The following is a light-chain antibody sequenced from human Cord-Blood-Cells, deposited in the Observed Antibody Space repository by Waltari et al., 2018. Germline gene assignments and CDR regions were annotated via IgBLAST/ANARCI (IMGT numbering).Light chain of an antibody. CDR3: QQSYSTPIT. V-gene: IGKV1-39*01. J-gene: IGKJ5*01. Sequence: DIQMTQSPSSLSASVGDRVTITCRASQSISSYLNWYQQKPGKAPKLLIYAASSLQSGVSSRFSCSGSGTDFTLTISSLQPEDFATYYCQQSYSTPITFGQGTRLEIK. CDR1: QSISSY. CDR2: AAS.